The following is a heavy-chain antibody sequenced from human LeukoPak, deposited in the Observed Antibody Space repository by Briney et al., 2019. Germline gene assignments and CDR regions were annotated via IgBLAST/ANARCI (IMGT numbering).Heavy chain of an antibody. CDR3: AKGRSGAGRGTLYFDY. CDR2: ISGSGGST. CDR1: GFSFSTYN. Sequence: GGSLRLSCAASGFSFSTYNMNWVRQAPGKGLEWVSGISGSGGSTYYADSVKGRFTISRDNSKNTLYLQMNSLRAEDTAVYYCAKGRSGAGRGTLYFDYWGQGTLVTVSS. V-gene: IGHV3-23*01. D-gene: IGHD3-3*01. J-gene: IGHJ4*02.